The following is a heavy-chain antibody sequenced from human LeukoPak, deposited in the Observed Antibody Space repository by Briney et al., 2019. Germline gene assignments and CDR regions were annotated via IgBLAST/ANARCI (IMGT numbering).Heavy chain of an antibody. CDR3: TRARGGYTSGIDY. Sequence: GRSLRLSCIGSGFNFGDCAMTWVRQAPGKGLEWVGFIRSKAFGATTESVASVKGRFSISRDDSKTIAYLQMNSLKAEDTAIYYCTRARGGYTSGIDYWGQGTLVTVSS. J-gene: IGHJ4*02. V-gene: IGHV3-49*04. CDR2: IRSKAFGATT. CDR1: GFNFGDCA. D-gene: IGHD6-19*01.